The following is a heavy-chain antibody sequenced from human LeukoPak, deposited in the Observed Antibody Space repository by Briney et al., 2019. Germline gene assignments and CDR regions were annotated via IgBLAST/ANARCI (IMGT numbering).Heavy chain of an antibody. CDR3: ARENSDCTNGVCYRGPHYYYYYMDV. D-gene: IGHD2-8*01. J-gene: IGHJ6*03. CDR2: IIPIFGTA. V-gene: IGHV1-69*05. Sequence: GSSVKVSCKASGGTFSSYAISWVRQAPGQGLEWMGGIIPIFGTANYAQKFQGRVTITTDESTSTAYMELSSLRSEDTAVYYCARENSDCTNGVCYRGPHYYYYYMDVWGKGTTVTVSS. CDR1: GGTFSSYA.